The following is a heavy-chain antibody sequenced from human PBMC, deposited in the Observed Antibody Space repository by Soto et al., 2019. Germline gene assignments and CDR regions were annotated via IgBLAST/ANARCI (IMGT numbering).Heavy chain of an antibody. CDR2: INPNSVGT. J-gene: IGHJ4*02. CDR1: GYTFTGYY. D-gene: IGHD3-22*01. Sequence: ASVKVSCKASGYTFTGYYMHWVRQAPGQGLEWMGWINPNSVGTNYAQKFQGWVTMTRDTSISTAYMELSRLRSDDTAVYYCARGYRNSSGYVYWGKGTLVTVSS. CDR3: ARGYRNSSGYVY. V-gene: IGHV1-2*04.